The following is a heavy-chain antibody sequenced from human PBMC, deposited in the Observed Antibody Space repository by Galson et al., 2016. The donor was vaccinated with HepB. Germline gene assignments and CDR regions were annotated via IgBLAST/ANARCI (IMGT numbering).Heavy chain of an antibody. D-gene: IGHD6-25*01. CDR3: ARQGSSSAFDV. J-gene: IGHJ5*02. V-gene: IGHV4-39*01. CDR2: VYYSGDS. Sequence: SETLSLTCSLSRASISSNVYYWAWIRQPAGKGLEWIGSVYYSGDSYYNPSLKPRVTISVDTSRDQFPLRLTSVTAADTVVYYCARQGSSSAFDVWGLGTLVTVSS. CDR1: RASISSNVYY.